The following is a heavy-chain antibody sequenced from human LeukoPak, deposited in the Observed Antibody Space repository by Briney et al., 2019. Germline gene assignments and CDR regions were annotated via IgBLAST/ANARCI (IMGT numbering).Heavy chain of an antibody. D-gene: IGHD5-12*01. CDR2: ISYDGSNK. J-gene: IGHJ6*03. CDR1: GFTFSSYG. CDR3: ARGVGGYDKVHNYYYYYMDV. V-gene: IGHV3-30*03. Sequence: QTGGSLRLSCAASGFTFSSYGMHWVRQAPGKGLEWVAVISYDGSNKYYADSVKGRFTISRDNSKNTLYLQMNSLRAEDTAVYYCARGVGGYDKVHNYYYYYMDVWGKGTTVTISS.